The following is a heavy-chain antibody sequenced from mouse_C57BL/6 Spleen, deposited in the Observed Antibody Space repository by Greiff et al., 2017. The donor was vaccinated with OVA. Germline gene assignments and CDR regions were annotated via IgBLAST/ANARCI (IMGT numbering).Heavy chain of an antibody. CDR1: GYTFTDYE. J-gene: IGHJ4*01. CDR3: TRGAYYSNYDAMDC. D-gene: IGHD2-5*01. CDR2: IDPETGGT. V-gene: IGHV1-15*01. Sequence: QVQLKESGAELVRPGASVTLSCKASGYTFTDYEMHWVKQTPVHGLEWIGAIDPETGGTAYNQKFKGKAILTADKSSSTAYMELRSLTSEDSAVYYCTRGAYYSNYDAMDCWGQGTSVTVSS.